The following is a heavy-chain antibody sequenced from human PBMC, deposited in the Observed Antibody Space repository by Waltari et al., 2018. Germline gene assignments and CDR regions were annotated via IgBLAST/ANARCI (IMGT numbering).Heavy chain of an antibody. CDR1: GFTFSIYG. CDR3: AKDLQLAFDY. Sequence: QVQLVESGGGVVQPGRSLTLSCAASGFTFSIYGMHWVRQAPGKGIEWVADISYDGRNKYDADSGKGRFTISRGNSKNTLYLQMNSLRAEDTAVYYCAKDLQLAFDYWGQGTLVTVSS. CDR2: ISYDGRNK. J-gene: IGHJ4*02. D-gene: IGHD6-6*01. V-gene: IGHV3-30*18.